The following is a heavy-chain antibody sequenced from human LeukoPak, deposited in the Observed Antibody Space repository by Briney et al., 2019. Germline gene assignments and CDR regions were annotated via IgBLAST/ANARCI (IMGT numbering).Heavy chain of an antibody. V-gene: IGHV3-23*01. Sequence: RGSLRLSCAASGFTFSSYAMSWVRQAPGKGLEWVSAISGSGGSTYYADSVKGRFTISRDNSKNTLYLQMNSLRAEDTAVYYCAKYDILTGIADWGQGTLVTVSS. CDR3: AKYDILTGIAD. D-gene: IGHD3-9*01. CDR2: ISGSGGST. J-gene: IGHJ4*02. CDR1: GFTFSSYA.